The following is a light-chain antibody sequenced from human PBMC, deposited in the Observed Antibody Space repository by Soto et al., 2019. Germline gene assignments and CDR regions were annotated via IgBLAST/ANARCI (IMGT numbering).Light chain of an antibody. J-gene: IGKJ1*01. CDR1: QSVSSTY. V-gene: IGKV3-20*01. CDR3: QQYGSSPST. CDR2: GAS. Sequence: EIVLTQSPGTLSLSPGERATLSCRASQSVSSTYLAWYRQKPGQAPRLLIYGASSRATGIPGRFSGSGSGTDFTLTISRLEPEDFAVYYCQQYGSSPSTFGQGTKVEIK.